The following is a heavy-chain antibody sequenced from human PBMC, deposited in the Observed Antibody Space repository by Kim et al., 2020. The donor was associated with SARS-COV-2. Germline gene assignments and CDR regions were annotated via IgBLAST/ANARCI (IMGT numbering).Heavy chain of an antibody. D-gene: IGHD6-13*01. J-gene: IGHJ5*02. CDR3: ARGEKYSSRGGWFDP. CDR1: GFTFSSYG. CDR2: ISYDGSNK. Sequence: GGSLRLSCAASGFTFSSYGMHWVRQAPGKGLEWVAVISYDGSNKYYADSVKGRFTISRDNSKNTLYLQMNSLRAEDTAVYYCARGEKYSSRGGWFDPWGQGTLVTVSS. V-gene: IGHV3-33*05.